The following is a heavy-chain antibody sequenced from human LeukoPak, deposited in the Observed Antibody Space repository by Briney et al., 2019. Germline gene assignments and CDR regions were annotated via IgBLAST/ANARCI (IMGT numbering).Heavy chain of an antibody. CDR1: GFTFSSYT. CDR3: AKLSGWYRGPFDY. V-gene: IGHV3-23*01. Sequence: GGSLRLSCAASGFTFSSYTMSWVRQAPGKGLEWVSTITTSDGNTYYADSVKGRFTVSRDNSKNTLYLQMNSLRAEDTAVYYCAKLSGWYRGPFDYWGQGTLVTVSS. D-gene: IGHD6-19*01. CDR2: ITTSDGNT. J-gene: IGHJ4*02.